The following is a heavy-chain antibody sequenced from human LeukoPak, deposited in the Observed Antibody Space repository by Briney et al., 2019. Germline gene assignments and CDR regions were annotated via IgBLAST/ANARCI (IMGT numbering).Heavy chain of an antibody. V-gene: IGHV4-59*12. CDR2: IYYSGST. CDR1: GGSISSYY. J-gene: IGHJ6*03. CDR3: AREDRYSYGYGYYHYYMDV. D-gene: IGHD5-18*01. Sequence: SETLSLTCTVSGGSISSYYWSWIRQPPGKGLEWIGYIYYSGSTNYNPSLKSRVTISVDTSKNQFSLKLSSVTATDTAVYHCAREDRYSYGYGYYHYYMDVWGKGTTVTISS.